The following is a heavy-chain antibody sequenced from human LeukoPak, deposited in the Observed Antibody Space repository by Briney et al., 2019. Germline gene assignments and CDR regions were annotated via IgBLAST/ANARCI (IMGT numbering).Heavy chain of an antibody. CDR2: INSDGSST. V-gene: IGHV3-74*01. J-gene: IGHJ4*02. D-gene: IGHD1-26*01. CDR1: GFTFSSYW. CDR3: ARRVGGGAPYYFDY. Sequence: GGSLRLSCAASGFTFSSYWMHWVRQAPGEGLVWVSRINSDGSSTSYADSVKGRFTISRDNAKNTLYLQMNSLRAEDTAVYYCARRVGGGAPYYFDYWGQGTLVTVSS.